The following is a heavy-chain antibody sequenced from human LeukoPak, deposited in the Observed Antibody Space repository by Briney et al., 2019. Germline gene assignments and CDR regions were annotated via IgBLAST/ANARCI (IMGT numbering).Heavy chain of an antibody. V-gene: IGHV3-48*04. CDR1: GFTFSSYA. CDR2: ISYSGTI. Sequence: GGSLRLSCAASGFTFSSYAMHWVRQAPGKGLEWVSYISYSGTIYYADSVQGRFTISRDNAKNSLYLQMNSLRVEDTAVYYCAKDILAAGLFFDYWGQGTLVTVSS. D-gene: IGHD6-13*01. J-gene: IGHJ4*02. CDR3: AKDILAAGLFFDY.